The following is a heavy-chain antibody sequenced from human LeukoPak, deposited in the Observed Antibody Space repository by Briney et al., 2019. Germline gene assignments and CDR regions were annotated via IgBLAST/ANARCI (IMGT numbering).Heavy chain of an antibody. CDR3: ARLVAEYGAFDI. Sequence: GGSLRLSCAASGFTFSSYAMHWVRQAPGKGLEWVAVISYDGSNKYYADSVKGRFTISRDNSKNTLYLQMNSLRAEDTAVYYCARLVAEYGAFDIWGQGTMVTVSS. D-gene: IGHD2-21*01. V-gene: IGHV3-30-3*01. CDR2: ISYDGSNK. J-gene: IGHJ3*02. CDR1: GFTFSSYA.